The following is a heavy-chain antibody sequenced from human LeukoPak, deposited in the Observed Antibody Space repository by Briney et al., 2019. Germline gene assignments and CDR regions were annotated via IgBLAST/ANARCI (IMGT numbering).Heavy chain of an antibody. D-gene: IGHD3-16*01. CDR2: ISSSSSTI. CDR3: ARSPGEYYYYYMDV. J-gene: IGHJ6*03. V-gene: IGHV3-48*04. Sequence: GGSLRLSCAASGFTFSSYSMNWVRQAPGKGLEWVSYISSSSSTIYYADSVKGRFTISRDNAKNSLYLQMNSLRAEDTAVYYCARSPGEYYYYYMDVWGKGTTVTVSS. CDR1: GFTFSSYS.